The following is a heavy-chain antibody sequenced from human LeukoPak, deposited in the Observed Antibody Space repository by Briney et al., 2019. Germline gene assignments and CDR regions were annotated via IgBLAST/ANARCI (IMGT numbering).Heavy chain of an antibody. CDR3: FTWLDSSGYYLDY. CDR2: ISYDGSNK. V-gene: IGHV3-30*04. D-gene: IGHD3-22*01. Sequence: GGSLRPSCAASGFTFSSYAMHWVRQAPGKGLEWVAVISYDGSNKYYADSVKGRFTISRDNSKNTLYLQMNSLRAEDTAVYYCFTWLDSSGYYLDYWGQGTLVTVSS. CDR1: GFTFSSYA. J-gene: IGHJ4*02.